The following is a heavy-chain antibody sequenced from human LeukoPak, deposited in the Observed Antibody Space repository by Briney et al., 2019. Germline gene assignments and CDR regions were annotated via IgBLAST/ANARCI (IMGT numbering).Heavy chain of an antibody. V-gene: IGHV3-48*04. CDR2: ISSTSSTI. J-gene: IGHJ6*02. CDR3: ARDQVGIAAADGMDV. Sequence: GGSLRLSCAASGFTFSSYTMNWVRQAPGKGLEWVSFISSTSSTIYYADSVKGRFTVSRDNAKNSLFLQMNSLRAEDTAVYYCARDQVGIAAADGMDVWGQGTTVTVSS. D-gene: IGHD6-13*01. CDR1: GFTFSSYT.